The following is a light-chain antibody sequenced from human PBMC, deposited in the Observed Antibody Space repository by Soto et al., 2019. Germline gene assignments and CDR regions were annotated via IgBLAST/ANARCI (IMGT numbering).Light chain of an antibody. CDR2: KAS. CDR1: QTISSW. CDR3: QHYNSYSEA. J-gene: IGKJ1*01. Sequence: DIQMTQSPSTLSGSVGDRVTITCRASQTISSWLAWYQQKPGKAPKLLIYKASTLKSGVPSRFSGCGSGTEFTLTISSLQPDDFATYYCQHYNSYSEAVGLGTKVEIK. V-gene: IGKV1-5*03.